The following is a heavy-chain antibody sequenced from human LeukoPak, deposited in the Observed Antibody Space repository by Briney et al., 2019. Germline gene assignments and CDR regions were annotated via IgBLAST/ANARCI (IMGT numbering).Heavy chain of an antibody. V-gene: IGHV3-23*01. CDR3: GRYYYDSSGSKGGLDY. Sequence: SGGSLRLSCAASGFTFSSYAMSWVRQAPGKGLEWVSAISGSGGSTYYADSVKGRFTISRDNSKNMLYLQMNSLRAEDTAVCYCGRYYYDSSGSKGGLDYWGQGTLVTVSS. J-gene: IGHJ4*02. CDR1: GFTFSSYA. D-gene: IGHD3-22*01. CDR2: ISGSGGST.